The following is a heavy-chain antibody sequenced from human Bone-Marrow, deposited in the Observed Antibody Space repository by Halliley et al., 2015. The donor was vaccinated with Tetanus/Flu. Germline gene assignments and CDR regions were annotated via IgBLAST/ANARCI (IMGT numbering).Heavy chain of an antibody. D-gene: IGHD6-13*01. J-gene: IGHJ4*01. Sequence: TLSLTCTVSGASFSRYYWSWIRQSPGKRLQWIGYISNSGTSDYNASLKGRVTISVGTSQNQFSLSLKSVTTADTAIYYCARDEGIAVAQFDKWGRGTLVTVSS. CDR2: ISNSGTS. V-gene: IGHV4-59*01. CDR3: ARDEGIAVAQFDK. CDR1: GASFSRYY.